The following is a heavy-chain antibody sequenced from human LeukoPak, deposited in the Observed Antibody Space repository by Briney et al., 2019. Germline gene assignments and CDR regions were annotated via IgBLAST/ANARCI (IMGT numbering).Heavy chain of an antibody. CDR3: ASSGVVVTHYYFGS. Sequence: SVKVSCKASGGTFSSYAISWVRQAPGQGLEWMGGIIPIFGTTNYARNFQGRVTITADESTSTANMELSSLRSEDTAVYYCASSGVVVTHYYFGSWGQGTLVTVSS. D-gene: IGHD2-15*01. CDR1: GGTFSSYA. J-gene: IGHJ4*02. V-gene: IGHV1-69*13. CDR2: IIPIFGTT.